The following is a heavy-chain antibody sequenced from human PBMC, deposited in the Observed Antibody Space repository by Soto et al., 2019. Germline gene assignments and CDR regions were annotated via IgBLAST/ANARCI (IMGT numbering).Heavy chain of an antibody. CDR1: GGTFISHA. D-gene: IGHD1-26*01. Sequence: SVKVSYKSSGGTFISHAISGVRQAPGQGREWIGGVIPIFGTANYEQKFKGRVTITADESTSTTYMELSSLRSADTAVYYCARARGMMGDPGSPYYYGMDXWGQGTTLTVS. J-gene: IGHJ6*02. CDR2: VIPIFGTA. CDR3: ARARGMMGDPGSPYYYGMDX. V-gene: IGHV1-69*13.